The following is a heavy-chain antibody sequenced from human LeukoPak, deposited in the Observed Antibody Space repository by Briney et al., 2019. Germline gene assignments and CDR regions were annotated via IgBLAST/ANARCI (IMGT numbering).Heavy chain of an antibody. CDR2: FDPEDGET. V-gene: IGHV1-24*01. CDR3: ATASRREVRGVIYWFDP. CDR1: GYTLTELS. J-gene: IGHJ5*02. Sequence: GASVKVSCKVSGYTLTELSIHWVRQAPGKGLEWMGGFDPEDGETIYAQKFQGRVTMTEDTSTDTAYMELSSLRSEDTAVYYCATASRREVRGVIYWFDPWGQGTLVTVSS. D-gene: IGHD3-10*01.